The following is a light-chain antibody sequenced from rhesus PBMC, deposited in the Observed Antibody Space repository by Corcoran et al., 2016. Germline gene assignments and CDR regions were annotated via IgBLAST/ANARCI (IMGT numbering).Light chain of an antibody. V-gene: IGLV3S16*01. J-gene: IGLJ6*01. Sequence: SYELTQPPSVSVSLGQTAKITCSGDILAKYSAHWYQQKPGQAPILMLSEDSERPSGIPERFSDSRSGTTVTLTITGAQAEDEADYYCFSGDDKYRDVFGSGTKLTVL. CDR1: ILAKYS. CDR3: FSGDDKYRDV. CDR2: EDS.